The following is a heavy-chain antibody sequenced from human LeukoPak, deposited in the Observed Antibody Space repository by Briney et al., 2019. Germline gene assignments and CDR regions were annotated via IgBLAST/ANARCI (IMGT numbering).Heavy chain of an antibody. J-gene: IGHJ3*02. D-gene: IGHD3-22*01. CDR2: IYYSGST. Sequence: SETLSLTCTVSGGSISSSSYYWGWIRQPPGKGLEWIGSIYYSGSTYYNPSLKSRVTISVDTSKNQFSLKLSSVTAADTAVYYCAKDKPARSGYRDHDAFDIWGQGTMVTVSS. CDR3: AKDKPARSGYRDHDAFDI. V-gene: IGHV4-39*02. CDR1: GGSISSSSYY.